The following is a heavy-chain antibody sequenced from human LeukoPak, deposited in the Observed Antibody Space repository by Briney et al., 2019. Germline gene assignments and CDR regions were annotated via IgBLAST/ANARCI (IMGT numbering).Heavy chain of an antibody. V-gene: IGHV1-18*01. CDR1: GYTFSSYG. CDR3: ARGEYYDSSGYYRN. J-gene: IGHJ4*02. CDR2: ISAYNGNT. Sequence: ASVKVSCKASGYTFSSYGISWVRQAPGQGLEWMGWISAYNGNTNYAQKLQGRVTMTTDTSTSTAYMELRSLRSDDTAVYYCARGEYYDSSGYYRNWGQGTLVTVSS. D-gene: IGHD3-22*01.